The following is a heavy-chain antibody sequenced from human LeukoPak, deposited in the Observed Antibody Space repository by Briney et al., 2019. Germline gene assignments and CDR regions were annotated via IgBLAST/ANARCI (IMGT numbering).Heavy chain of an antibody. J-gene: IGHJ4*02. V-gene: IGHV1-2*06. CDR3: ASTLPRGPYYFDY. D-gene: IGHD5-12*01. CDR1: GYTFTGYY. CDR2: INTDSGGT. Sequence: ASVKVSCKASGYTFTGYYMHWVRQAPGQGLEWMGRINTDSGGTNYAQKLQGRVTMTRDTSISTAYMELSRLRSDDTAVYYCASTLPRGPYYFDYWGQGTLVTVSS.